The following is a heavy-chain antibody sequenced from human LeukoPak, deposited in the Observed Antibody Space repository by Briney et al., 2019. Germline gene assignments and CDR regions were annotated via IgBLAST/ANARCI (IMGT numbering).Heavy chain of an antibody. D-gene: IGHD2-15*01. V-gene: IGHV3-11*01. CDR3: AVLGGYCVGVNCYVNY. CDR1: GFTFSDYY. Sequence: GGSLRLSCAASGFTFSDYYMTWIRQAPGKGLEWLSYISGSGSSTYYADSVKGRFTISRDNARNSLYLQMSSLRAEDTAVYYCAVLGGYCVGVNCYVNYWGQGTLVTVSS. CDR2: ISGSGSST. J-gene: IGHJ4*02.